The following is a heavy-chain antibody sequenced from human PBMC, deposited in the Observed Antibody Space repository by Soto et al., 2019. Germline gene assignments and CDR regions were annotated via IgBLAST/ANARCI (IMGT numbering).Heavy chain of an antibody. D-gene: IGHD4-17*01. V-gene: IGHV3-30*18. CDR3: AKEVYDGDYAYTPRYYYYGMDV. Sequence: GGSLRLSCAASGFTFSSYGMHWVRQAPGKGLEWVAVISYDGSNKYYADSVKGRFTISRDNSKNTLYLQMNSLRAEDTAVYYCAKEVYDGDYAYTPRYYYYGMDVWGQGTTVTVSS. J-gene: IGHJ6*02. CDR2: ISYDGSNK. CDR1: GFTFSSYG.